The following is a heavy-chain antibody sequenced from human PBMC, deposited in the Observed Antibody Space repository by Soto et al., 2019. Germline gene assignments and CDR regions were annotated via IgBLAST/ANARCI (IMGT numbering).Heavy chain of an antibody. Sequence: GESLKISCTASGYSFITYWIGWVRQMPGKGLEWLGVIYPGDSDSRYSPSFQGLVTISADKSVSTAYLQWSSLRASDTAMYYCARLVGATTSGFDYWGQGTLVTVSS. CDR3: ARLVGATTSGFDY. J-gene: IGHJ4*02. V-gene: IGHV5-51*01. CDR1: GYSFITYW. CDR2: IYPGDSDS. D-gene: IGHD1-26*01.